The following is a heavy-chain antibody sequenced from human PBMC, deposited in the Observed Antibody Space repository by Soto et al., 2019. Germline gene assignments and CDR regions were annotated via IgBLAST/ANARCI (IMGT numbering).Heavy chain of an antibody. V-gene: IGHV5-51*01. J-gene: IGHJ4*02. CDR3: ARHIPYYYDSSGYSSAARGAFDY. CDR2: IYPGDSDT. Sequence: GESLKISCKGSGYTFTSYWIGWVRQMPGKGLEWMGIIYPGDSDTRYSPSFQGQVTISADKSISTAYLQWSSLKASDTAMYYCARHIPYYYDSSGYSSAARGAFDYWGQGTLVTVSS. D-gene: IGHD3-22*01. CDR1: GYTFTSYW.